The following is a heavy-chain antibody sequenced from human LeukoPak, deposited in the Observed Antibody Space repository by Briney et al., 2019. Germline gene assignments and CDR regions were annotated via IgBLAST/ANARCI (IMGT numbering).Heavy chain of an antibody. V-gene: IGHV3-23*01. CDR1: GFTFSSYR. J-gene: IGHJ4*02. CDR3: ARESFNYYDSSGYSVL. Sequence: GGSLRLSCAASGFTFSSYRMNWVRQAPGKGLEWVSVISGSGGTTYYADSVKGRFTTSRDNSKNTLYLQMNSLRAEDTAVYYCARESFNYYDSSGYSVLWGQGTLVTVSS. D-gene: IGHD3-22*01. CDR2: ISGSGGTT.